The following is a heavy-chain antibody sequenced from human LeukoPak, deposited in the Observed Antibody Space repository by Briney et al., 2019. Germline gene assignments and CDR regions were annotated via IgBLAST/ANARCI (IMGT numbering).Heavy chain of an antibody. CDR1: GGSISSYY. CDR2: IYYSGST. J-gene: IGHJ4*02. Sequence: SETLSLTCTVSGGSISSYYCSWIRQPPGKGPEWVGIIYYSGSTNYNPSLKSRGTISVDTSNNQISLKLTSVTAAATAVYYFERDPCEFRSCYSPYYFDYWGQGTLVIVSS. D-gene: IGHD2-2*01. V-gene: IGHV4-59*12. CDR3: ERDPCEFRSCYSPYYFDY.